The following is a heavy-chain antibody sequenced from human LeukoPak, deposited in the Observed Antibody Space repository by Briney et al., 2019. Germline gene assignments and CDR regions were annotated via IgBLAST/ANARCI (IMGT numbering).Heavy chain of an antibody. V-gene: IGHV4-4*09. Sequence: SETLSLTCTVSGDSISSYYWSWIRQPPGKGLGWIVNTHSSGSTIHNPSLKSRVTVSEDTSDNQLSLSLSSVTAADTAVYYCARRLESHYDSSGYPVGGWFDPWGQGTLVTVSS. D-gene: IGHD3-22*01. CDR1: GDSISSYY. CDR3: ARRLESHYDSSGYPVGGWFDP. J-gene: IGHJ5*02. CDR2: THSSGST.